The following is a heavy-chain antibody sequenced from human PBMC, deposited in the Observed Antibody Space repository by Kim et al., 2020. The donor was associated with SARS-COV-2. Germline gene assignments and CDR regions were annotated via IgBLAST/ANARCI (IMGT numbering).Heavy chain of an antibody. J-gene: IGHJ4*02. V-gene: IGHV3-23*01. Sequence: GGSLRLSCAASGFTFSNSFMSWVRQAPGKGLEWVSTISPSGGTTHYPDSVRGRFTISRDNSKDTVFLQMNSLRADDTAVYYCAIDPLGPDYWGPGSLDTVSS. CDR3: AIDPLGPDY. CDR1: GFTFSNSF. CDR2: ISPSGGTT.